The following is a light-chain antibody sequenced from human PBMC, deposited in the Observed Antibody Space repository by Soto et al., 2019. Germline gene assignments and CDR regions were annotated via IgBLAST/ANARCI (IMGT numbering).Light chain of an antibody. CDR1: QSIRNY. V-gene: IGKV3-11*01. Sequence: EDVLTQAPATLSLSPREGATLSCRASQSIRNYLAWYQQKPGQAPRLLIYGASTRATGIPARFSGSGSGTDFTLTISSLQPEDFATYYCQQSYSNPRTCGQGTKV. J-gene: IGKJ1*01. CDR3: QQSYSNPRT. CDR2: GAS.